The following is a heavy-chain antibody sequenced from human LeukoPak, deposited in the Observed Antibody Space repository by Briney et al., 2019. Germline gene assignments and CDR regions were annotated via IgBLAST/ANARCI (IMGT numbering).Heavy chain of an antibody. CDR3: ASNGVGSGRSKDFDY. V-gene: IGHV1-69*13. CDR2: IIPIFGTA. Sequence: SVNVSCKASGYTFTSNYIHWVRQAPGQGLEWMGGIIPIFGTANYAQKFQGRVTITADESTGTVYMELSSLRSKDTAVFYCASNGVGSGRSKDFDYWGQGTLVTVSS. J-gene: IGHJ4*02. D-gene: IGHD3-10*01. CDR1: GYTFTSNY.